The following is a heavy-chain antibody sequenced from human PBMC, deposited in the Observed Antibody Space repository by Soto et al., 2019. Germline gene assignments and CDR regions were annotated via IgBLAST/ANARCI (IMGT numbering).Heavy chain of an antibody. V-gene: IGHV4-39*01. D-gene: IGHD2-15*01. J-gene: IGHJ3*02. CDR1: GGSISSSSYY. CDR3: ASTGMVVAAQYDAFDI. CDR2: IYYSGST. Sequence: PSETLSLTCTVSGGSISSSSYYWGWIRQPPGKGLEWIGSIYYSGSTYYNPSLKSRVTMSVDTSKNQFSLKLSSVTAADTAVYYCASTGMVVAAQYDAFDIWGQGTMVTVSS.